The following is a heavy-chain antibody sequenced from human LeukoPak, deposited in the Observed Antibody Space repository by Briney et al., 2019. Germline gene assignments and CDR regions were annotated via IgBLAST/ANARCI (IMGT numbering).Heavy chain of an antibody. D-gene: IGHD2-2*01. CDR3: ARAALGYCSSTSCYGDY. V-gene: IGHV3-20*04. Sequence: GGSLRLSCAASGFTFDDYDMSWVRQAPGKGLEWVSGINWNGGSTGYADSVKGRFTISGDNAKNSLYLQMNSLRAEDTALYYCARAALGYCSSTSCYGDYWGQGTLVTVSS. J-gene: IGHJ4*02. CDR1: GFTFDDYD. CDR2: INWNGGST.